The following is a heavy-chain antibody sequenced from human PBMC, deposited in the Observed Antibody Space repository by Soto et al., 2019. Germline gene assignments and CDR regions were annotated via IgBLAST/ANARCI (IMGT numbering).Heavy chain of an antibody. D-gene: IGHD7-27*01. J-gene: IGHJ5*02. CDR3: ARELPNFRINRFDP. Sequence: KSSETLSLTCTVSGGSLSSYYWSWIRQPAGKELEWVGRMYNTGSTNYNPPHKSLVTMSLDTSKRHITLKLGSKTAADTAVYYCARELPNFRINRFDPWGQGTLVTVSS. V-gene: IGHV4-4*07. CDR2: MYNTGST. CDR1: GGSLSSYY.